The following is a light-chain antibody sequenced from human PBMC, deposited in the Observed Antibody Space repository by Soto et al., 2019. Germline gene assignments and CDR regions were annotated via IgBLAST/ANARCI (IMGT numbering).Light chain of an antibody. CDR3: QQYNNWPPWT. CDR1: QTVHTN. J-gene: IGKJ1*01. CDR2: GAS. Sequence: ETVMTQSPATLSVSPGDRVTLSCRASQTVHTNLAWFQQKPGQAPKLLIYGASTRDTGVPVRFTGSGSGTEFTLTISSLQSEDFAVYFCQQYNNWPPWTFGQGTKVEI. V-gene: IGKV3-15*01.